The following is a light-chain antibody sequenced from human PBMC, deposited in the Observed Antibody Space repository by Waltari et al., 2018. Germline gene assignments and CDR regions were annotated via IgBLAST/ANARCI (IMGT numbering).Light chain of an antibody. CDR1: SSDVGTYNF. Sequence: QSALTQPPSASGSPGQSVTISCTGSSSDVGTYNFVSWYQQHPGKAPKLMIYEVTKRPSGVPDRSSGSKSGNTASLSVSGLQAEDEADYYCTSYAGSDKLLFGGGTKLTVL. J-gene: IGLJ3*02. V-gene: IGLV2-8*01. CDR3: TSYAGSDKLL. CDR2: EVT.